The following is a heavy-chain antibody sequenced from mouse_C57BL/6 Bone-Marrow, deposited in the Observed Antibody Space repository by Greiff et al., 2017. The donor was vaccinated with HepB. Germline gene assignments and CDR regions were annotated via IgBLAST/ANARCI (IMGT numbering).Heavy chain of an antibody. V-gene: IGHV5-9-1*02. CDR1: GFTFSSYA. CDR3: TRDQGNYYGSSRYFDV. D-gene: IGHD1-1*01. CDR2: ISSGGDYI. Sequence: EVKLMESGEGLVKPGGSLKLSCAASGFTFSSYAMSWVRQTPEKRLEWVAYISSGGDYIYYADTVKGRFTISRDNARNTLYLQMSSLKSEDTAMYYCTRDQGNYYGSSRYFDVWGTGTTVTVSS. J-gene: IGHJ1*03.